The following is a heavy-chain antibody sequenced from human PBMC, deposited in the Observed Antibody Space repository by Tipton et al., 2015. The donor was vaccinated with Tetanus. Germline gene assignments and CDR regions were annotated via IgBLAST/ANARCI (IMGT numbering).Heavy chain of an antibody. J-gene: IGHJ4*02. V-gene: IGHV3-11*01. D-gene: IGHD6-13*01. CDR2: ISSSGSTI. CDR1: EFTLNDYY. Sequence: GSLRLSCAASEFTLNDYYMNWIRQAPGKGLEWVSYISSSGSTIYYADSVKGRFTISRDNAKNSLYLQMNSLRTEDTALYYCAKDIAPSGQQRLVIDYWGQGTLVTVSS. CDR3: AKDIAPSGQQRLVIDY.